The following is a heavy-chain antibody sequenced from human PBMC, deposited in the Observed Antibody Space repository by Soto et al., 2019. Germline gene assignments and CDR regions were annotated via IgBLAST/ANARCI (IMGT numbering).Heavy chain of an antibody. Sequence: QVQLVQSGAEVKKPGSSVKVSCKASGGTFSSYAISWVRQAPGQGLEWMGGIIPISGTANYAQKFQGRVTITADESTSTAYMELSSLRSEDTAVYYCASPREEDYYYYYGMDVWGQGTTVTVSS. CDR1: GGTFSSYA. J-gene: IGHJ6*02. V-gene: IGHV1-69*01. CDR2: IIPISGTA. CDR3: ASPREEDYYYYYGMDV.